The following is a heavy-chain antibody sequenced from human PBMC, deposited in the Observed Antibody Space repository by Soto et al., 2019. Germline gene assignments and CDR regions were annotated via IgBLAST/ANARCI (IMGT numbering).Heavy chain of an antibody. D-gene: IGHD2-8*02. CDR1: GFICSSYD. CDR2: ILVSDST. Sequence: HPGGSLRLSCAASGFICSSYDMSWVRQAPGKALEWVSTILVSDSTHYEDSVRGRFTISRDRSKNTVYLQMNSLTAGDTAVYYCAKATGTGGGAFDISGQGTMVTVAS. V-gene: IGHV3-23*01. CDR3: AKATGTGGGAFDI. J-gene: IGHJ3*02.